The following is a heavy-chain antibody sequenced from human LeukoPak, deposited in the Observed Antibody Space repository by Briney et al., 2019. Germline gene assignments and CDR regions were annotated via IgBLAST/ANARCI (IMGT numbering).Heavy chain of an antibody. CDR3: ASVVAARPFYMDV. Sequence: SETLSLTCTVSGGSISSYYWSWIRQPAGEGLEWIGRIYTSGSTNYNPSLKSRVTMSVDTSKNHFSLKLSSVTAADTAVYYCASVVAARPFYMDVWGKGTTVTVSS. CDR1: GGSISSYY. V-gene: IGHV4-4*07. CDR2: IYTSGST. D-gene: IGHD6-6*01. J-gene: IGHJ6*03.